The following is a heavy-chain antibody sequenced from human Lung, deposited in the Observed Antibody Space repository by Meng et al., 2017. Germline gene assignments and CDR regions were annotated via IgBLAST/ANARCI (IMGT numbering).Heavy chain of an antibody. D-gene: IGHD6-19*01. V-gene: IGHV4-4*02. J-gene: IGHJ4*02. CDR1: GGSSSSSNW. CDR3: ARRGLWLDPQNFDY. CDR2: INHSENT. Sequence: HVPLEQSGAGVVKPSWTLSLTSVVSGGSSSSSNWWSWVRQRPGRGMGWNGKINHSENTNYNPSLKSGVTISIDKSKNQFSLKQSSVTAAGTAVYYCARRGLWLDPQNFDYWGQGTLVTVSS.